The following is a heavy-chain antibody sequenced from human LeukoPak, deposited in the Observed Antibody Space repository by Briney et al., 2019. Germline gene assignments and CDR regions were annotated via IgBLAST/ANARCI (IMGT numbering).Heavy chain of an antibody. Sequence: ASVKVSCKASGYTFTSYGISWVRQAPGQGLEWMGWISASKGNTNYAQKLQGRVTMTTDTSTSTAYMELRSLRSDDTAVYYCATRVHCSGGSCYSGYDAFDIWGQGTMVTVSS. CDR1: GYTFTSYG. J-gene: IGHJ3*02. CDR3: ATRVHCSGGSCYSGYDAFDI. V-gene: IGHV1-18*01. D-gene: IGHD2-15*01. CDR2: ISASKGNT.